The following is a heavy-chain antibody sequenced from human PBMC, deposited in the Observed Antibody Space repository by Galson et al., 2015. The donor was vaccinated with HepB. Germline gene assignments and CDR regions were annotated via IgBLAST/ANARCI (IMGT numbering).Heavy chain of an antibody. V-gene: IGHV3-23*01. Sequence: SLRLSCAASGFTFSSYAMSWVRQAPGKGLEWVSAISGSGGSTYYADSVKGRFTISRDNSKNTLYLQMNSLRAEDTAVYYCAKGRRGDTIFGVVPYWGQGTLVTVSS. J-gene: IGHJ4*02. CDR3: AKGRRGDTIFGVVPY. CDR1: GFTFSSYA. CDR2: ISGSGGST. D-gene: IGHD3-3*01.